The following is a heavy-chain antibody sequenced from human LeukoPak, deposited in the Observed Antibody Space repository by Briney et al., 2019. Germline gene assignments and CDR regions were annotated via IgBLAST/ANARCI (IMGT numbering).Heavy chain of an antibody. CDR2: IYYNRST. CDR1: GSSISSGEYY. J-gene: IGHJ2*01. CDR3: ARDLLDTSMVHYWYFDL. V-gene: IGHV4-31*03. D-gene: IGHD5-18*01. Sequence: SETLSLTCTVSGSSISSGEYYWSWIRQHPGKGLEWIVYIYYNRSTYYNPSLKSRVTISVDTSKNQFSLKLSSVTAADTAVYYCARDLLDTSMVHYWYFDLWGRGTLVTVSS.